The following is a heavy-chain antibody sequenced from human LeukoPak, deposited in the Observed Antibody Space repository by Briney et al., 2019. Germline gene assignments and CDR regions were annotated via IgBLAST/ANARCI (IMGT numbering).Heavy chain of an antibody. D-gene: IGHD5-24*01. Sequence: SETLSLTCTVSGGSISNYWWSWIRQPPGKGLEWIGYVFDSGGTNYNPSLKSRVTISVDTSKKQFSLKLTSLTAADTAVYYCARGAMATTPFFDYWGQGTLVTVSS. CDR3: ARGAMATTPFFDY. CDR1: GGSISNYW. J-gene: IGHJ4*02. V-gene: IGHV4-59*01. CDR2: VFDSGGT.